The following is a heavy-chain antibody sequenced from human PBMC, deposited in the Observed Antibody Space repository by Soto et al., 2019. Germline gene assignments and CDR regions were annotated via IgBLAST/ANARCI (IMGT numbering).Heavy chain of an antibody. CDR3: ARAITGTQPHAFDI. Sequence: ASVKVSCKASGYTLTGYYMHWVRQAPGQGLEWMGWINPNSGGTNYAQKFQGWVTMTRDTSISAAYMELSRLRSDDTAVYYCARAITGTQPHAFDIWGQGTMVTVSS. CDR2: INPNSGGT. J-gene: IGHJ3*02. D-gene: IGHD1-20*01. V-gene: IGHV1-2*04. CDR1: GYTLTGYY.